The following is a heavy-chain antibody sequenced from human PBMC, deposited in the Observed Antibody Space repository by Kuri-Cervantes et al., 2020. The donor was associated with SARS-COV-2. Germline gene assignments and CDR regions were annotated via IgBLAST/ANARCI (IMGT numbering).Heavy chain of an antibody. Sequence: ASXXXSXXASGYTFTSYVINWVRQATGQGLEWMGWMNPNSGNTGYAQKFQDRVTMTRNTSISTAYMELSSLRSEDTAVYYCARRELNLDWYFDLWGRGTLVTVSS. CDR1: GYTFTSYV. CDR3: ARRELNLDWYFDL. D-gene: IGHD1-26*01. J-gene: IGHJ2*01. CDR2: MNPNSGNT. V-gene: IGHV1-8*01.